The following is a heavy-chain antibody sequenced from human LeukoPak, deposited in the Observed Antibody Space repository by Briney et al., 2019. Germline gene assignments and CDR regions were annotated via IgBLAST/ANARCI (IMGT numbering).Heavy chain of an antibody. V-gene: IGHV4-59*12. Sequence: SETLSLTCALYGGSFGDYHWSWIRQPPGKGLEWIGYIYYSGSTNYNPSLKSRVTISVDTSKNQFSLKLRSVTAADTAVYYCARDRRQQLTAFDIWGQGTMVTVSS. D-gene: IGHD6-13*01. CDR3: ARDRRQQLTAFDI. J-gene: IGHJ3*02. CDR1: GGSFGDYH. CDR2: IYYSGST.